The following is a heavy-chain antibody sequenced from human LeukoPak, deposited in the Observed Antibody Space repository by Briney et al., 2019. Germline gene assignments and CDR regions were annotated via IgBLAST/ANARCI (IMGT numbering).Heavy chain of an antibody. CDR2: INHSGST. J-gene: IGHJ6*03. Sequence: NPSETLSLTCAVYGGSFSGYYWSWIRQPPGKGLEWIGEINHSGSTNYNPSLKSRVTISVDTSKNQFSLKLSSVTAADTAVYYCARGRNPAAMTYYYYMDVWGKGTTVTVSS. CDR3: ARGRNPAAMTYYYYMDV. CDR1: GGSFSGYY. V-gene: IGHV4-34*01. D-gene: IGHD2-2*01.